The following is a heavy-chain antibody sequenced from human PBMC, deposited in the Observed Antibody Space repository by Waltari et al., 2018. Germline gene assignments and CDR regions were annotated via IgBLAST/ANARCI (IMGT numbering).Heavy chain of an antibody. J-gene: IGHJ5*02. CDR2: INPKRGAT. Sequence: QVQLVQSGAEVKKPGASVKVSCKASGYTFTDSVIDWVRHAPGQGLEWMGRINPKRGATTYPQKLQGRITMTRDTSIGTAYMELGSVTSDDTALYYCARHIDSIRSAWGQGTLVTVSS. CDR1: GYTFTDSV. D-gene: IGHD2-21*01. CDR3: ARHIDSIRSA. V-gene: IGHV1-2*06.